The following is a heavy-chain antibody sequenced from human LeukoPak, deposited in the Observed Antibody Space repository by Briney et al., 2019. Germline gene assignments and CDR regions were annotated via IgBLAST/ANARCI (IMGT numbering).Heavy chain of an antibody. Sequence: ASVKVSCKASGRTFSSYATSWVRQAPGQGLEWMGGIIPIFGTANYAQKLQGRVTITTDETTSTAYMELSSLRSEDTAVYYCARDFDGFDYWGQGTLVTVSS. V-gene: IGHV1-69*05. CDR3: ARDFDGFDY. CDR1: GRTFSSYA. J-gene: IGHJ4*02. CDR2: IIPIFGTA.